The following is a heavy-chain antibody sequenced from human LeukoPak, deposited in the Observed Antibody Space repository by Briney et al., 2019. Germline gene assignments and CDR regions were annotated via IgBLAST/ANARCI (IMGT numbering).Heavy chain of an antibody. J-gene: IGHJ5*02. CDR2: INHSGST. D-gene: IGHD6-19*01. CDR1: GGSFSGYY. Sequence: PSETPSLTCAVYGGSFSGYYWSWIRQPPGKGLEWIGEINHSGSTNYNPSLKSRVTISVDTSKNQFSLKLSSVTAADTAVYYCARVGRAQWLTLYNWFDPWGQGTLVTVSS. CDR3: ARVGRAQWLTLYNWFDP. V-gene: IGHV4-34*01.